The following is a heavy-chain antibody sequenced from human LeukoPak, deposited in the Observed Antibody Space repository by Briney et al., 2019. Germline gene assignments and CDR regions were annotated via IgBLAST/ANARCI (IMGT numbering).Heavy chain of an antibody. Sequence: GGSLRLSCAASGFTFDDYAMHWVRQAPGKGLEWVSGISWNSGSIGYADSVKGRFTISRDNAKNSLYLQMNSLRAEDTALYYCAKDEGYSGYHYFDYWGQGTLVTVSS. CDR2: ISWNSGSI. CDR1: GFTFDDYA. D-gene: IGHD5-12*01. J-gene: IGHJ4*02. V-gene: IGHV3-9*01. CDR3: AKDEGYSGYHYFDY.